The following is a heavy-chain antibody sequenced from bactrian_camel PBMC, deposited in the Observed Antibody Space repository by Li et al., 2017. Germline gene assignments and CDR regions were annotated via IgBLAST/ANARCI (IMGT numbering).Heavy chain of an antibody. V-gene: IGHV3S31*01. CDR3: ARGGRTTATISQ. D-gene: IGHD4*01. J-gene: IGHJ4*01. CDR1: GFSFSSYA. CDR2: INSGGGST. Sequence: VQLVESGGGLVQPGGSLRLSCAASGFSFSSYAMIWVRQAPGKGLEWVSTINSGGGSTYYAPSVKGRFTISRDNAKNTLYLQLNSLKTEDTAMYSCARGGRTTATISQRGQGTQVTVS.